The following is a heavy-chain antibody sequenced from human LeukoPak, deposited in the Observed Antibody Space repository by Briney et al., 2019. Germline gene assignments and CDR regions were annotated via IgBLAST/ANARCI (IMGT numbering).Heavy chain of an antibody. CDR2: IKQDGSER. CDR1: GFTFSSYW. CDR3: ARAPRSSGYYSYYYYMDV. Sequence: GGSLRLSCAASGFTFSSYWMSWVRRAPGKGLEWVANIKQDGSERYYVDSVKGRFTISRDNAKNSLYLQMNSLRAEDTAVYYCARAPRSSGYYSYYYYMDVWGKGTTVTVSS. V-gene: IGHV3-7*01. D-gene: IGHD3-22*01. J-gene: IGHJ6*03.